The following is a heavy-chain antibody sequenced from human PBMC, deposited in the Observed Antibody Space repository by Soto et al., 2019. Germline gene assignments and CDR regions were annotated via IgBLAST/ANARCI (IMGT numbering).Heavy chain of an antibody. CDR3: ARDPSSNRPFDY. J-gene: IGHJ4*02. CDR1: GFTFSSYS. D-gene: IGHD4-4*01. V-gene: IGHV3-48*02. CDR2: ISSSSSTI. Sequence: EVQLVESGGGLVQPGGSLRLSCAASGFTFSSYSMNWVRQAPGKGLEWVSYISSSSSTIYYVDSVKGRFTISRDNDKNSLYLQMNSLRDEDTAVYYCARDPSSNRPFDYWGQGTLVTVSS.